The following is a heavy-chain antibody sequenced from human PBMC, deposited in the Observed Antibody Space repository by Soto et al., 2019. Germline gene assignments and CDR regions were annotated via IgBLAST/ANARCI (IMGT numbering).Heavy chain of an antibody. CDR2: ISYDGSNK. J-gene: IGHJ6*02. CDR3: AREAADYYYSYQGMDV. V-gene: IGHV3-30*09. Sequence: QVQLVESGGGVVQPGRSLRLSCAASGFTFSNYAMHWVRQAPGKGLEWVALISYDGSNKYYADSVKGRFAISRDNSESTLYLQMNGLRAEDTAVYSWAREAADYYYSYQGMDVWGLGTTVTVSS. CDR1: GFTFSNYA.